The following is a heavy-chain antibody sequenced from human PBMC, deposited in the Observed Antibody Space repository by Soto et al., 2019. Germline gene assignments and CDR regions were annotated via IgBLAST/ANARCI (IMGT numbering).Heavy chain of an antibody. Sequence: SVKVSCKASGFTFTSSAMQWVRQARGQRLEWIGWIVVGSGNTNYAQKFQERVTITRDMSTSTAYMELSSLRPEDTAVYYCAEVNLSGYDFHYWGQVTLVTVSS. D-gene: IGHD5-12*01. CDR3: AEVNLSGYDFHY. J-gene: IGHJ4*02. CDR2: IVVGSGNT. CDR1: GFTFTSSA. V-gene: IGHV1-58*02.